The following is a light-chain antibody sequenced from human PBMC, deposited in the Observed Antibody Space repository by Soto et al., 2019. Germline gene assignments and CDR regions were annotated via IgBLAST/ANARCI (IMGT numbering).Light chain of an antibody. CDR1: QSVFSS. CDR2: GAA. CDR3: HQRKSWPRT. J-gene: IGKJ1*01. V-gene: IGKV3-15*01. Sequence: EIVMTQSPATLSVSPGERATLSCRASQSVFSSLAWFQQKPGQAPRLLIYGAATRATGIPARFSGSGSGTEFTLTISSLEPEDFAVYYCHQRKSWPRTFGQGTKVEIK.